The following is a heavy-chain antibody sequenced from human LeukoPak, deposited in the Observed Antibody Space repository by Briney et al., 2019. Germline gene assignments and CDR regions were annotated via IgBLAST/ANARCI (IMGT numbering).Heavy chain of an antibody. J-gene: IGHJ1*01. V-gene: IGHV1-18*01. CDR1: GDTFTSYG. D-gene: IGHD3-22*01. CDR2: ISAYNGNT. CDR3: ARGPYYYDSSGYYYFVYFQH. Sequence: ASVNVSCKASGDTFTSYGISWVRQAPGQGLEWMGWISAYNGNTNYAQKLQGRVTMTTDTSTSTAYMELRSLRSDDTAVYYCARGPYYYDSSGYYYFVYFQHWGQGTLVTVSS.